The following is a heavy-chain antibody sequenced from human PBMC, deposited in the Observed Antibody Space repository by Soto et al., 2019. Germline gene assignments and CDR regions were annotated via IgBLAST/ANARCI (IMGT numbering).Heavy chain of an antibody. CDR1: GGSISSGGYY. CDR3: ARAARGDYGEGSPDY. V-gene: IGHV4-31*03. CDR2: IYSSGST. J-gene: IGHJ4*02. Sequence: QVQLQESGPGLVKPSQTLSLTCTVSGGSISSGGYYWSWIRQHPGKGLEWIGYIYSSGSTYYNPSLKRRVTISVDTSKNQLALKLSSVTAADTAVYYCARAARGDYGEGSPDYWGQGTLVTVSS. D-gene: IGHD4-17*01.